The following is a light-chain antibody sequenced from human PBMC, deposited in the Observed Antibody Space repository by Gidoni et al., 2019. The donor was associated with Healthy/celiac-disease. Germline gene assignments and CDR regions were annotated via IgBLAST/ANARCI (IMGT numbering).Light chain of an antibody. J-gene: IGKJ1*01. V-gene: IGKV1-5*03. CDR1: QNIDFS. Sequence: DLLMTQSPSTLSASIGDSVTITCRASQNIDFSLAWYQQRPGQPPKLLMYKASTLETGVPPRCSGSGFGTEFTLTISSLQPDDSATYYCQQYKTVWTFGQGTKVEIK. CDR2: KAS. CDR3: QQYKTVWT.